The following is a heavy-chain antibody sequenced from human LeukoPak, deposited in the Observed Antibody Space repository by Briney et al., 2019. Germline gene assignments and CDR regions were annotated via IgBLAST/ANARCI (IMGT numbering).Heavy chain of an antibody. J-gene: IGHJ3*02. V-gene: IGHV1-18*01. CDR3: ARVLYYYYRSMGAFDI. D-gene: IGHD3-22*01. CDR1: GYTFTSYG. Sequence: ASVKVSCKASGYTFTSYGISWVRQAPGQGLEWMGWISAYNGNTNYAQKLQGRVTMTTDTSTSTAYMELRSLRSDDTAVYYCARVLYYYYRSMGAFDIWGQGTMVTVSS. CDR2: ISAYNGNT.